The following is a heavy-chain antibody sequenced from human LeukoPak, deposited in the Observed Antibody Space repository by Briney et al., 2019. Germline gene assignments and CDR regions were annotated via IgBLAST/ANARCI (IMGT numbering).Heavy chain of an antibody. D-gene: IGHD4-17*01. CDR1: GFIFSNTE. CDR2: ISGSGGVT. V-gene: IGHV3-48*03. Sequence: GGSLRLSCTVSGFIFSNTEMNWVRQAPGKGLEWVSFISGSGGVTNYADSVKGRFTISRDNAKKSLYLQMNSLTAEDTAVYYCARPALYLHGDFPRVWGRGTTVIVSS. CDR3: ARPALYLHGDFPRV. J-gene: IGHJ6*04.